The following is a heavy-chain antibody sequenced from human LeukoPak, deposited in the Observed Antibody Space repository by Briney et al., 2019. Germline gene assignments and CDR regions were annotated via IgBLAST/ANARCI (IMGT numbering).Heavy chain of an antibody. D-gene: IGHD3-22*01. J-gene: IGHJ3*02. CDR3: ADSSGYPGDDVFDS. V-gene: IGHV4-39*01. Sequence: SETLSPTCSVSRASFNGSDYCWGWVRQPPGKGLEWIGTIYYRGNTYYNPSLTSRVTISADTSKMQFSLKLTSATAADTAVYYCADSSGYPGDDVFDSWGRGTLVTVSS. CDR2: IYYRGNT. CDR1: RASFNGSDYC.